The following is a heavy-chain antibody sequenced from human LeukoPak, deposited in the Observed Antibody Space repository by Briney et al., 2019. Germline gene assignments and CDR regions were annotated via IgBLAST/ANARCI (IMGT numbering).Heavy chain of an antibody. CDR3: AKDLWQWLVSGAFDF. Sequence: HAGGSLRLSCAVSGFPFITYGMHWVRQAPGKGLEWVGFIRYDGSNKYDADSVKGRFTISRDNSQNTLYLQMNNLRAEDTAVYYCAKDLWQWLVSGAFDFWGQGTMVTVSS. CDR2: IRYDGSNK. D-gene: IGHD6-19*01. V-gene: IGHV3-30*02. J-gene: IGHJ3*01. CDR1: GFPFITYG.